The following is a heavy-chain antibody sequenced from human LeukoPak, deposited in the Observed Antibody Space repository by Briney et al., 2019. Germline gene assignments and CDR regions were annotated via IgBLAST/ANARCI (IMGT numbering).Heavy chain of an antibody. CDR1: GGTFSSYA. V-gene: IGHV1-69*04. Sequence: SVKVSCKASGGTFSSYAISWVRQAPGQGLEWMGRIIPILGIANYAQKFQGRVTITADKSTSTAYMELSSLRSEDTAVYYCARDQTSGYDYLSYYYGMDVWGQGTTVTVSS. J-gene: IGHJ6*02. CDR2: IIPILGIA. D-gene: IGHD5-12*01. CDR3: ARDQTSGYDYLSYYYGMDV.